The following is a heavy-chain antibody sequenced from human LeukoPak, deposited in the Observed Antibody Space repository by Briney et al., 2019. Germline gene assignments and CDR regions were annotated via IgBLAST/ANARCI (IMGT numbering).Heavy chain of an antibody. CDR2: IIPIFGTA. CDR3: ASTRQASYPRGYFDY. Sequence: GASVKVSCKASGGTFSSYAISWVRQAPGQGLEWMGGIIPIFGTANYAQKFQGRVTITTDESTSTAYMELSSLRSEDTAVYYCASTRQASYPRGYFDYWGQGTLVTVSS. J-gene: IGHJ4*02. D-gene: IGHD2-15*01. V-gene: IGHV1-69*05. CDR1: GGTFSSYA.